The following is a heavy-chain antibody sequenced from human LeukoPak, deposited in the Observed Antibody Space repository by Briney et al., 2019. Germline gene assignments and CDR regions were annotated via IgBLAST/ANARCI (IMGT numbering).Heavy chain of an antibody. CDR1: GGSISSYY. J-gene: IGHJ4*02. CDR3: ARAASYGSGSYYIDY. V-gene: IGHV4-4*07. Sequence: SETLSLTCTVSGGSISSYYWSWVRQPAGKGLEWIGRIYTSGSTNYNPSLKSRVTMSVDTSKNQFSLKLSSVTAADTAVYYCARAASYGSGSYYIDYWGQGTLVTVSS. D-gene: IGHD3-10*01. CDR2: IYTSGST.